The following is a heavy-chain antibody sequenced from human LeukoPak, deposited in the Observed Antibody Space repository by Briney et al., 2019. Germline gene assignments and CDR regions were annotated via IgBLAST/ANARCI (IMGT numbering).Heavy chain of an antibody. CDR3: ARDGEAGYSYGYLGY. CDR1: GFTFDDYA. Sequence: GGSLRLSCAASGFTFDDYAMHWVRQAPGKGLEWVSGISWNSGSIGYADSVKGRFTISRDNAKNSLYLQMNSLRAEDTAVYYCARDGEAGYSYGYLGYWGQGTLVTVSS. J-gene: IGHJ4*02. V-gene: IGHV3-9*01. CDR2: ISWNSGSI. D-gene: IGHD5-18*01.